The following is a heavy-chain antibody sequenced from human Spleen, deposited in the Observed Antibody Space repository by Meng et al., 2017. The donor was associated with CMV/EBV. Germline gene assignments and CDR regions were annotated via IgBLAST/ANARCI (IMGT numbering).Heavy chain of an antibody. CDR1: GFTFSSYS. V-gene: IGHV3-21*01. CDR3: ARLLAPTYYDFWSGYYDYYYGMDV. D-gene: IGHD3-3*01. CDR2: ISSSSSYI. J-gene: IGHJ6*02. Sequence: GESLKISCAASGFTFSSYSMNWVHQAPGKGLEWVSSISSSSSYIYYADSVKGRFTISRDNAKNSLYLQMNSLRAEDTAVYYCARLLAPTYYDFWSGYYDYYYGMDVWGQGTTVTVSS.